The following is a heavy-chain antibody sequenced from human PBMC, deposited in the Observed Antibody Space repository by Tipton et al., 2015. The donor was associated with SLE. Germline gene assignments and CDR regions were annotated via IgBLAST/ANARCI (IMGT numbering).Heavy chain of an antibody. Sequence: RSLRLSCAASGFTFDDYAMHWVRQAPGKGLEWVSGISWNSGSIGYADSVKGRLTISRDNAKNSLYLQMNSLRAEDTALYYCAKVGRTMGNPGYFDYWGQGTLVTVSS. CDR2: ISWNSGSI. J-gene: IGHJ4*02. CDR1: GFTFDDYA. D-gene: IGHD4/OR15-4a*01. CDR3: AKVGRTMGNPGYFDY. V-gene: IGHV3-9*01.